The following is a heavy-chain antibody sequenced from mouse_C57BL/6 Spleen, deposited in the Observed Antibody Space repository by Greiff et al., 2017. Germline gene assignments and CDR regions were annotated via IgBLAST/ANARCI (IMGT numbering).Heavy chain of an antibody. CDR1: GFNFTSYC. CDR2: IDPSDGYT. V-gene: IGHV1-50*01. J-gene: IGHJ4*01. Sequence: QVQLKQPGAELVKPGASVKLSCKASGFNFTSYCMQWVQQRPGQGLEWIGEIDPSDGYTNYNQKFKGKATLTVDTSSRTAYMQLSNLTSVASAVSYCARSVAYYSDSESLDDWGQGTSVTVAS. D-gene: IGHD2-12*01. CDR3: ARSVAYYSDSESLDD.